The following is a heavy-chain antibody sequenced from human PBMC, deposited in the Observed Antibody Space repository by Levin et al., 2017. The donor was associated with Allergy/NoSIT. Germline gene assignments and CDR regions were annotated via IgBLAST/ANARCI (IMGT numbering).Heavy chain of an antibody. CDR2: IYYSGST. CDR1: GGSISSYY. CDR3: ARVTRDSSGYYLSYYGMDV. D-gene: IGHD3-22*01. Sequence: SQTLSLTCTVSGGSISSYYWSWIRQPPGKGLEWIGYIYYSGSTNYNPSLKSRVTISVDTSKNQFSLKLSSVTAADTAVYYCARVTRDSSGYYLSYYGMDVWGQGTTVTVSS. V-gene: IGHV4-59*01. J-gene: IGHJ6*02.